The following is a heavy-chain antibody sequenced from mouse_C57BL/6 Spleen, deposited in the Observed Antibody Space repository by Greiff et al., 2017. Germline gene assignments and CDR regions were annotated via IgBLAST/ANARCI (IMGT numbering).Heavy chain of an antibody. D-gene: IGHD2-2*01. J-gene: IGHJ2*01. V-gene: IGHV1-61*01. CDR2: IYPSDSET. CDR1: GYTFTSYW. Sequence: QVQLQQPGAELVRPGSSVKLSCKASGYTFTSYWLDWVKQRPGQGLEWIGNIYPSDSETHYNQKFKDKATLTVDKSSSTAYMQLSSLTSEDSAVYYCARLEIYYGYDGDYWGQGTTLSVSS. CDR3: ARLEIYYGYDGDY.